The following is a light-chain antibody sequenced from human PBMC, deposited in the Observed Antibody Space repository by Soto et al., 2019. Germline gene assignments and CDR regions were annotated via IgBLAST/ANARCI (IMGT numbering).Light chain of an antibody. Sequence: DIQMTQSPSSVSASVGDRVTITCRASQGISSRVAWYHQKPGTPPKLLIYAASTLQSGVPSRFSGSGSGTDFTLTISSLHPEDFATYYCQQANNFPWTFGQGTKVAIK. V-gene: IGKV1-12*01. J-gene: IGKJ1*01. CDR3: QQANNFPWT. CDR1: QGISSR. CDR2: AAS.